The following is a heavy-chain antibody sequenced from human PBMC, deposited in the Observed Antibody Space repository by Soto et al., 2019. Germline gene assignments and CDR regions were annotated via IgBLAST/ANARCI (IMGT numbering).Heavy chain of an antibody. Sequence: QVQLVESGGGLVKPGGSLRLSCAASGFTFSDYYMSWIRQAPGKGLEWVSYISSSGSTIYYADSVKGRFTISRDNAKNSLYLQMNSLRAQDTAVYYYARETIAARPRHDAFDIWGQGTMVTVSS. D-gene: IGHD6-6*01. CDR3: ARETIAARPRHDAFDI. CDR1: GFTFSDYY. CDR2: ISSSGSTI. V-gene: IGHV3-11*01. J-gene: IGHJ3*02.